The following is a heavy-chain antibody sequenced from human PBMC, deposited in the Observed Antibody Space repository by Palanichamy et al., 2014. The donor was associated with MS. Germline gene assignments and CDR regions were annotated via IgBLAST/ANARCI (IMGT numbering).Heavy chain of an antibody. CDR3: TRASPAANYGPLGFD. CDR2: IYAGGAT. D-gene: IGHD4-17*01. CDR1: GFPVGDAY. J-gene: IGHJ4*02. V-gene: IGHV3-53*05. Sequence: VQLVETGGDLIQPGGSLRLSCEASGFPVGDAYMAWVRQGPGKGLEWVSIIYAGGATFYADSVKGRFSISRDKSENTLYLHMGSLRNEDTAIYFCTRASPAANYGPLGFDWGQGALVTVSS.